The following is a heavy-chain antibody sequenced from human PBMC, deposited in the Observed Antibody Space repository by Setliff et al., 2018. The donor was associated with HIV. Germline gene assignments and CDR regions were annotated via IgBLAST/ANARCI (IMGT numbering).Heavy chain of an antibody. CDR2: IIPIFGMA. CDR1: GDIFNNNA. D-gene: IGHD3-10*01. V-gene: IGHV1-69*04. CDR3: ARAEFLGPESDFDI. J-gene: IGHJ3*02. Sequence: SVKVSCKASGDIFNNNAINWVRQAPGQGLEWMGRIIPIFGMANYARKFQGRVTITADKSTSTAYLELSSLTCDDTAIYYCARAEFLGPESDFDIWGQGTMVTVSS.